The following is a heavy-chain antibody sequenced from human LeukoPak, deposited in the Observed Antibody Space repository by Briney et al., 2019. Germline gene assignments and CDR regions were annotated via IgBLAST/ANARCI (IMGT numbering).Heavy chain of an antibody. V-gene: IGHV3-30*07. CDR1: GFTFSNYA. CDR3: AKESTVVTWYFDL. D-gene: IGHD4-23*01. CDR2: ISYDGTIE. Sequence: PGGSLRLSCAASGFTFSNYALHWVRQAPGKGLEWVAVISYDGTIEYHADSVKGRFTISRDNSKNTLYLQMNSLRAEDTAVYYCAKESTVVTWYFDLWGRGTLVTVSS. J-gene: IGHJ2*01.